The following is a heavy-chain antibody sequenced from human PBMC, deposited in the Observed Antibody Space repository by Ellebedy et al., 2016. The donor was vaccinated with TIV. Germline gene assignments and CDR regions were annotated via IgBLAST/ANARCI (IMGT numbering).Heavy chain of an antibody. CDR1: GFSFITYN. D-gene: IGHD5-24*01. Sequence: PGGSLRLSCAASGFSFITYNMNWVRQAPGKGLQWVAVISFDGIDQYYADSVKGRFTISRDNSKNILYLQMNSLRAEDTAIYYCAKDQVAGDGRWVFDSWGQGTVVTVSS. CDR3: AKDQVAGDGRWVFDS. CDR2: ISFDGIDQ. J-gene: IGHJ3*01. V-gene: IGHV3-30-3*01.